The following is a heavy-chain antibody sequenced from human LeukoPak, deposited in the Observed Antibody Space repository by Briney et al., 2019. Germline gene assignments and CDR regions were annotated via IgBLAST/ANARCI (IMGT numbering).Heavy chain of an antibody. V-gene: IGHV4-38-2*02. D-gene: IGHD4-17*01. CDR1: GYSISGGYY. CDR2: IHHTGST. J-gene: IGHJ3*02. CDR3: VRDFRSFDSDDYGNTLDI. Sequence: PSETLSLTCTVSGYSISGGYYWGWIRQPPGKGLEWIGSIHHTGSTYSNPSLKSRVTMSVDTSKNQVSLNLRSVTAADTAIYYCVRDFRSFDSDDYGNTLDIWGQGTMVTVSS.